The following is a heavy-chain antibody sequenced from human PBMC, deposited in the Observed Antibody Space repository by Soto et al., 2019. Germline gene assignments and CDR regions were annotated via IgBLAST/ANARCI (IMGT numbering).Heavy chain of an antibody. D-gene: IGHD2-2*01. CDR2: IIPIFGTA. CDR1: GGTFSSYA. V-gene: IGHV1-69*13. Sequence: SVKVSCKASGGTFSSYAISWVRQAPGQGLEWMGGIIPIFGTANYAQKYQGRVTITVYESTSTDYMELSSLRSEDTAVYYCARDQFWDVVVLAAMWGPYYYYYYMDVWGKGTTVTVSS. CDR3: ARDQFWDVVVLAAMWGPYYYYYYMDV. J-gene: IGHJ6*03.